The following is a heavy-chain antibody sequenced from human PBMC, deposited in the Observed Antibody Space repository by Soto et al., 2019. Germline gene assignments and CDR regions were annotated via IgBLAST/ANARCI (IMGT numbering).Heavy chain of an antibody. CDR1: GYTFTDYS. J-gene: IGHJ4*02. Sequence: QIQLVQSGAEVKRPGASVKVSCKASGYTFTDYSISWVRQAPGQGLEWIGWIGTYSGRSDSAQKVRGRLTMTTDTSTDTGYKDLRSLRIGDTAVYYCARRHGDPSSAAGFDYWGQGTLVTVSS. D-gene: IGHD2-15*01. CDR2: IGTYSGRS. CDR3: ARRHGDPSSAAGFDY. V-gene: IGHV1-18*01.